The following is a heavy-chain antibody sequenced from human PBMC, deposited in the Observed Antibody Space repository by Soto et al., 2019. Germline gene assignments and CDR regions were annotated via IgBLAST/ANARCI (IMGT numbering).Heavy chain of an antibody. CDR2: IIPILGIA. CDR3: ARDAYHYGSGSRDKGNWFDP. D-gene: IGHD3-10*01. J-gene: IGHJ5*02. CDR1: GGTFSSYT. V-gene: IGHV1-69*08. Sequence: QVQLVQSGAEVKKPGSSVKVSCKASGGTFSSYTISWVRQAPGQGLEWMGRIIPILGIANYAQKFQGRVTITADKSTSTAYRELSSLRSEDTAVYYCARDAYHYGSGSRDKGNWFDPWGQGTLVTVSS.